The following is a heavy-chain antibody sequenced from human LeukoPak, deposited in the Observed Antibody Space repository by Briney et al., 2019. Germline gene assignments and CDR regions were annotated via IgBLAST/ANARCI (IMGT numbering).Heavy chain of an antibody. Sequence: SVKVSCKASGGTFSSYAISWVRQAPGQELEWMGRIIPILGIANYAQKFQGRVTITADKSTSTAYMELSSLRSEDTAVYYCARYQLLSRSMDVWGQGTTVTVSS. CDR2: IIPILGIA. CDR3: ARYQLLSRSMDV. J-gene: IGHJ6*02. CDR1: GGTFSSYA. D-gene: IGHD2-2*01. V-gene: IGHV1-69*04.